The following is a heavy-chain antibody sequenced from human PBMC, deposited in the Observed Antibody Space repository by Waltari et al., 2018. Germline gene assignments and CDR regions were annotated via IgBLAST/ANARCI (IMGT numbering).Heavy chain of an antibody. CDR2: INPNSGGT. Sequence: QVQLVQSGAEVKKPGASVKVSCKASGYTFTGYYMHWVRQAPGQGLEWMGWINPNSGGTNYAQKLQGRVTMTRDTSISTAYMELSRLRSDDTAVYYCARVLDDYGDYVMFDYWGQGTLVTVSS. D-gene: IGHD4-17*01. V-gene: IGHV1-2*02. CDR1: GYTFTGYY. J-gene: IGHJ4*02. CDR3: ARVLDDYGDYVMFDY.